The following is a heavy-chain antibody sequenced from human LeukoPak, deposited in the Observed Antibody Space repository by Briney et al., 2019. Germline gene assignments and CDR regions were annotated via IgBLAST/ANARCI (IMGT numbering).Heavy chain of an antibody. Sequence: PGGSLRLSCAASGFTFTNYGMHWVRQAPGKGLEWVAFIQFDGSDKFYADSVKGRFTISRDNSKNTLYLQMNSLRPEDTSVYYCAKDQQLQPFHYWGQGTLVTVSS. CDR1: GFTFTNYG. D-gene: IGHD2-2*01. CDR2: IQFDGSDK. CDR3: AKDQQLQPFHY. V-gene: IGHV3-30*02. J-gene: IGHJ4*02.